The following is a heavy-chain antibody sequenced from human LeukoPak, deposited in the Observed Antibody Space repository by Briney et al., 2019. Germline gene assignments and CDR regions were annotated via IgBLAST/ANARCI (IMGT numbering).Heavy chain of an antibody. CDR2: IYYSGST. CDR3: ASYSGYGGELNYYDSSGPLDY. Sequence: PSETLSLTCTVSGGSISSYYWSWIRQPPGKGLEWIGYIYYSGSTNYKSSLKSRVTISVGTSKNQFSLKLSSVTAADTAVYYCASYSGYGGELNYYDSSGPLDYWGQGTLVTVSS. V-gene: IGHV4-59*08. J-gene: IGHJ4*02. D-gene: IGHD3-22*01. CDR1: GGSISSYY.